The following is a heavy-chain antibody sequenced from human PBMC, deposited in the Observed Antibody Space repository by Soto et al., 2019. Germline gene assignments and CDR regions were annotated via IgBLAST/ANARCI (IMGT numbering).Heavy chain of an antibody. V-gene: IGHV4-39*01. J-gene: IGHJ4*02. D-gene: IGHD2-15*01. CDR2: IYYSGST. Sequence: SETLSLTCTVSGGSISSSSYYWGWIRQPPGKGLEWIGSIYYSGSTYYNPSLKSRVTISVDTSKNQFSLKLSSVTAADTAVYYWARATGYCSGGSCYWYWGQGTLVTVS. CDR3: ARATGYCSGGSCYWY. CDR1: GGSISSSSYY.